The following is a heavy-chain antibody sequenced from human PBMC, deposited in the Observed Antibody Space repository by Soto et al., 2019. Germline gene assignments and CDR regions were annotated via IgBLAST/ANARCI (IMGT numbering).Heavy chain of an antibody. CDR3: AKFRQQLAYFYYSYPMDV. J-gene: IGHJ6*02. CDR2: ISYSGDTT. D-gene: IGHD6-13*01. Sequence: PGGSLRLSCAASGFTFSSHAMSWVRQAPGKGLEWVSGISYSGDTTSYADSVKGRFTISRDNSKNTLFLQMNSLRADDTAVYYCAKFRQQLAYFYYSYPMDVWGQGTTVTVSS. CDR1: GFTFSSHA. V-gene: IGHV3-23*01.